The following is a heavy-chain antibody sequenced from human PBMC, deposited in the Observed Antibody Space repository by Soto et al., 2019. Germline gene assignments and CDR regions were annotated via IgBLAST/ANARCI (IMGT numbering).Heavy chain of an antibody. V-gene: IGHV4-39*02. CDR3: ARDTGNPLRGDY. Sequence: SETLSLTCTVSGGSISSSSYYWGWIRQPPGKGLEWIGSIYYSGSTYYNPSLNSRVTISVDTSKNQFSLKLSSVTAADTAVYYCARDTGNPLRGDYWGQGTLVTVSS. CDR1: GGSISSSSYY. J-gene: IGHJ4*02. CDR2: IYYSGST.